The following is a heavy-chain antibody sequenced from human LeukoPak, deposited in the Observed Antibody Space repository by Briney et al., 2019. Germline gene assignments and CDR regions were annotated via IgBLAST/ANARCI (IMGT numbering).Heavy chain of an antibody. V-gene: IGHV5-51*01. CDR1: GYSFNSYW. J-gene: IGHJ5*02. D-gene: IGHD3-22*01. CDR3: ARSNYYDSSGYYPNWFDP. Sequence: RGESLKISCKGSGYSFNSYWIGWVRQMPGKGLKWVGIIYPGDSDARYSPSFQGQVTISADKSISTAYLQWSSLKASDTAMYYCARSNYYDSSGYYPNWFDPWGQGTLVTVSS. CDR2: IYPGDSDA.